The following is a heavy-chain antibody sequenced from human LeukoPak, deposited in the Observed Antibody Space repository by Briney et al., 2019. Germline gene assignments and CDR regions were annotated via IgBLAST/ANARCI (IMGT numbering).Heavy chain of an antibody. V-gene: IGHV3-30*18. CDR2: ISYDGSNK. CDR1: GFHFNTYD. Sequence: GGSLRLSCVGSGFHFNTYDMHWVRQTPGKGLEWVAVISYDGSNKYYADSVKGRFTISRDNSKNTLYLQMNSLRAEDTAVYYCAKGPVPPGEGVRFDYWGQGTLVTVSS. CDR3: AKGPVPPGEGVRFDY. D-gene: IGHD3-10*01. J-gene: IGHJ4*02.